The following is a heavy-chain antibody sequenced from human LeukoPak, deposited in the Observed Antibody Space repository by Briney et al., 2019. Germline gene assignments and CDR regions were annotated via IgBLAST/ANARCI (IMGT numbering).Heavy chain of an antibody. Sequence: ASVKVSCKASGYTFTSYGISWVRQAPGQGLEWMGWISAYNGNINYAQKLQGRVTMVTDTSTSTAYMELRSLRSDDTAVYYCARDPHNWNWYYYDSSGYCDYWGQGTLVTVSS. CDR1: GYTFTSYG. V-gene: IGHV1-18*01. CDR2: ISAYNGNI. D-gene: IGHD3-22*01. CDR3: ARDPHNWNWYYYDSSGYCDY. J-gene: IGHJ4*02.